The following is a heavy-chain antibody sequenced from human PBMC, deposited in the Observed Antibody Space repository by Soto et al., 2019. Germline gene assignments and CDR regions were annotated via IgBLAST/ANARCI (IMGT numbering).Heavy chain of an antibody. CDR3: ARLYSSSLEGWFDP. V-gene: IGHV4-34*01. CDR2: INHSGST. J-gene: IGHJ5*02. Sequence: PSETLSLTCAVYGGSFSGYYWSWIRQPPGKGLEWIGEINHSGSTNYNPSLKSRVTISVDTSKNQFSLKLSSVTAPDTAVYYCARLYSSSLEGWFDPWGQGTLVTVSS. CDR1: GGSFSGYY. D-gene: IGHD6-13*01.